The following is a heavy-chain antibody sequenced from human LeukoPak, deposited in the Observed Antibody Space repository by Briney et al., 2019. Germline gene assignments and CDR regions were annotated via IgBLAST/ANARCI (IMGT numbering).Heavy chain of an antibody. V-gene: IGHV4-4*02. J-gene: IGHJ1*01. CDR1: GGSISSNNW. CDR2: IYHDGST. Sequence: PSETLSLTCAVSGGSISSNNWWIWVRQSPEKGLEWIGEIYHDGSTNYNPSLKSRVTISMDKSKNQLSLKLNFVTAADTAVYYCARGRYCSAGSCYGDFQHWGQGTLVTVSS. CDR3: ARGRYCSAGSCYGDFQH. D-gene: IGHD2-15*01.